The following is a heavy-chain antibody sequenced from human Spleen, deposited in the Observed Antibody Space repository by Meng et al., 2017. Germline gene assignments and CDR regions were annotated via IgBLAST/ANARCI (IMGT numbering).Heavy chain of an antibody. CDR2: IYDRGST. Sequence: LRLSCTVSGGSISSGNYFWSWIRQHPGKGLEWIGYIYDRGSTYYNPSLKSRVTISVDTSKNQFSLKLSSVTAADTAVYYCARLFTTVTVGVDYWGQGTLVTVSS. J-gene: IGHJ4*02. D-gene: IGHD4-17*01. CDR1: GGSISSGNYF. V-gene: IGHV4-31*03. CDR3: ARLFTTVTVGVDY.